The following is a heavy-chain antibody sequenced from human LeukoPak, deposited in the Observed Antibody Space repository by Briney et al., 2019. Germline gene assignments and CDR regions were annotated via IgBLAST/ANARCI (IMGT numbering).Heavy chain of an antibody. CDR2: VMSGRGST. Sequence: GGSLRLSCAASGFSVSDYSISWIRQSPGKGPEWISYVMSGRGSTNYADSVKGRFTISRDSAKNSVALQLDGLRADDTAVYFCARERRGSYYAFESWGQGTLVTVSS. CDR1: GFSVSDYS. J-gene: IGHJ4*02. CDR3: ARERRGSYYAFES. V-gene: IGHV3-11*05. D-gene: IGHD3-16*01.